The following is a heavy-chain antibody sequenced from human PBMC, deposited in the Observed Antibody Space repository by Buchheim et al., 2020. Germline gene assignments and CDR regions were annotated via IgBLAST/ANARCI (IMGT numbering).Heavy chain of an antibody. Sequence: QVQLVESGGGVVQPGRSLRLSCAASGFTFSSYDMHWVRQAPGKGLEWVAITSYDGRKKNYADSVKGRFTISRDNAKSTLYLQMNSLRPEDTAVYYCARTPGLAAAIDYWGQGTL. CDR2: TSYDGRKK. J-gene: IGHJ4*02. V-gene: IGHV3-30*03. CDR3: ARTPGLAAAIDY. D-gene: IGHD6-13*01. CDR1: GFTFSSYD.